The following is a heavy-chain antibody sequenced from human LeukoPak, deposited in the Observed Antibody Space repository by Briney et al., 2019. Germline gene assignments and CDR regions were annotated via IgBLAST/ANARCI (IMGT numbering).Heavy chain of an antibody. CDR3: AIKYSSSWHNYFDY. D-gene: IGHD6-13*01. J-gene: IGHJ4*02. CDR1: GGSISSYY. CDR2: IYTSGST. Sequence: SETLSLTCTVSGGSISSYYWSWIRQPAGKGLEWIGRIYTSGSTNYNPSLKSRVTMSVDTSKNQFSLKLSSVTAADTAVYYCAIKYSSSWHNYFDYWGQGTLVTVSS. V-gene: IGHV4-4*07.